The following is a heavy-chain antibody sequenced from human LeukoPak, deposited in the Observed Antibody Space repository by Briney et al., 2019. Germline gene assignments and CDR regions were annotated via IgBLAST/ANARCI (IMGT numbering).Heavy chain of an antibody. D-gene: IGHD4-17*01. CDR2: INTNTGHP. J-gene: IGHJ4*02. Sequence: GASVKVSCKASGFTFTNFAMNWVRQAPGQGLEWMGWINTNTGHPTYAQGFTGRFVFSLDTSVSTAYLQISSLKAEDTAVYYCARIPTFYSVTTLPYWGQGTLVTVSS. V-gene: IGHV7-4-1*02. CDR3: ARIPTFYSVTTLPY. CDR1: GFTFTNFA.